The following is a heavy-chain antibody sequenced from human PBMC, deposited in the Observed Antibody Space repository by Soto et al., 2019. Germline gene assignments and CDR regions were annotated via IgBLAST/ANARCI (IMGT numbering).Heavy chain of an antibody. D-gene: IGHD3-16*01. J-gene: IGHJ6*02. CDR2: ISPYTGNT. V-gene: IGHV1-18*01. CDR3: VMVDNYVTPTPQDV. Sequence: QVQLVQSGDEVKKPGASVKVSCKASGYIFVNYGIAWVRQAPGQGLEWMGWISPYTGNTHSATKIQGRLTMTTDTSRSTAYMVLGRLTSDDTAVYYCVMVDNYVTPTPQDVWGQGTTVTVSS. CDR1: GYIFVNYG.